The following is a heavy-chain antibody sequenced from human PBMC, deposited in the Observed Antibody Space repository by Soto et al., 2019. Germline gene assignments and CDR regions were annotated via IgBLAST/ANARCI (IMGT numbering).Heavy chain of an antibody. Sequence: QVQLVESGGGVVQPGRSLRLSCAASGFTFSSYGMHWVRQAPGKGLEWVAVIWYDGSNKYYADSVKGRFTISRDNSKNTLYLQMNSLRAEDTAVYYCARVHDDYGDYGDKDDAFDIWGQGTMVTVSS. D-gene: IGHD4-17*01. J-gene: IGHJ3*02. CDR1: GFTFSSYG. V-gene: IGHV3-33*01. CDR2: IWYDGSNK. CDR3: ARVHDDYGDYGDKDDAFDI.